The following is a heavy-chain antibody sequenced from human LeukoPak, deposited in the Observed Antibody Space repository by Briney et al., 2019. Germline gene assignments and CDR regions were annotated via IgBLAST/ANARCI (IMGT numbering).Heavy chain of an antibody. CDR1: GFTFSSYA. CDR2: ISGSGGST. Sequence: GGCLRLSCAASGFTFSSYAMSWVRQAPGKGLEWVSAISGSGGSTYYADSVKGRFTISRDNSKNTLYLQMNSLRAEDTAVYYCAKESSRRGYCSSTSCYDGAVDYWGQGALVTVSS. D-gene: IGHD2-2*01. CDR3: AKESSRRGYCSSTSCYDGAVDY. J-gene: IGHJ4*02. V-gene: IGHV3-23*01.